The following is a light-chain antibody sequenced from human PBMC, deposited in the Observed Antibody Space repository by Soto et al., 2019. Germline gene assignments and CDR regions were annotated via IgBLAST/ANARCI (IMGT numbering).Light chain of an antibody. Sequence: DIQMTQSPSTLSASVGDRVTITCRASQSISSWLAGYQQKPGKAPKLLISKASSLESGVPSRFSGSGSGTEFTLTISSLQPDDFATYYCQQYNSYRTFGQGTKVDI. V-gene: IGKV1-5*03. CDR2: KAS. J-gene: IGKJ1*01. CDR1: QSISSW. CDR3: QQYNSYRT.